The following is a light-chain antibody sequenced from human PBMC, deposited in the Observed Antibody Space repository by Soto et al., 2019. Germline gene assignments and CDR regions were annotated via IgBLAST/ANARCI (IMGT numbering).Light chain of an antibody. CDR1: SGHSSYA. V-gene: IGLV4-69*01. CDR3: QTWGTGILV. J-gene: IGLJ3*02. Sequence: QSVLTQSPSASASLGASVKLTCALSSGHSSYAIAWHQQQPEKGPRALMKLNSDGSHTRGDGIPDRFSGSRSGAERYLTISSLQSEDEAYYYCQTWGTGILVFGGGTKLTVL. CDR2: LNSDGSH.